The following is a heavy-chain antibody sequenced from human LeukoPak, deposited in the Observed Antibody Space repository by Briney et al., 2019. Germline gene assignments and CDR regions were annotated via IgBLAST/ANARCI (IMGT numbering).Heavy chain of an antibody. J-gene: IGHJ4*02. CDR3: ARGNSYCSSTSCSRHYFDY. CDR1: GGSISSYY. V-gene: IGHV4-59*01. CDR2: ISYSGST. D-gene: IGHD2-2*01. Sequence: SETLSLTCTVSGGSISSYYWSWIRQPPGEGLEWIGYISYSGSTNYNPSLKSRVTISVDTSKYQFSLNLSSVTAADTAVYYCARGNSYCSSTSCSRHYFDYWAQGTLVTVSS.